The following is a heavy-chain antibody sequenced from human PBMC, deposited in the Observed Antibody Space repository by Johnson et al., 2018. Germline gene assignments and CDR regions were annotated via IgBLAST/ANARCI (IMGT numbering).Heavy chain of an antibody. V-gene: IGHV3-23*01. CDR3: AKALRVNRYYYYYMDV. CDR2: IRGSGDST. D-gene: IGHD4-11*01. Sequence: VQLQESGGSVVQPGGSXTLSCTASGFTFGNYAMSWVRQAPGKGLEWVPTIRGSGDSTYYADSGKGRFTISRDNSKNTLYLQMDSLRADDTAVYYCAKALRVNRYYYYYMDVWGKGTTVTVSS. CDR1: GFTFGNYA. J-gene: IGHJ6*03.